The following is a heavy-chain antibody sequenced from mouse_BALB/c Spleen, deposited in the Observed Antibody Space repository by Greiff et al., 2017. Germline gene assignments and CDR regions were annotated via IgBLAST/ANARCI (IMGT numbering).Heavy chain of an antibody. Sequence: EVQLVESGGGLVQPGGSLRLSCATSGFTFTDYYMSWVRQPPGKALEWLGFIRNKANGYTTEYSASVKGRFTISRDNSQSILYLQMNTLRAEDSATYYCAREGYYGSRWFADWGQGTLVTVSA. V-gene: IGHV7-3*02. CDR2: IRNKANGYTT. CDR3: AREGYYGSRWFAD. CDR1: GFTFTDYY. J-gene: IGHJ3*01. D-gene: IGHD1-1*01.